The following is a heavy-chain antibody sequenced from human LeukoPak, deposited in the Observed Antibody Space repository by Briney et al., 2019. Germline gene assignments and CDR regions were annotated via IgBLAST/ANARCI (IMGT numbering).Heavy chain of an antibody. V-gene: IGHV3-48*01. CDR3: ARDRYGSGSSMIDY. D-gene: IGHD3-10*01. CDR1: GFTFSTYW. CDR2: ISSSSSTI. Sequence: GGSLRLSCAASGFTFSTYWMTWVRQAPGKGLEWVSYISSSSSTIYYADSVKGRFTISRDNAKNSLYLQMNSLRAEDTAVYYCARDRYGSGSSMIDYWGQGTLVTVSS. J-gene: IGHJ4*02.